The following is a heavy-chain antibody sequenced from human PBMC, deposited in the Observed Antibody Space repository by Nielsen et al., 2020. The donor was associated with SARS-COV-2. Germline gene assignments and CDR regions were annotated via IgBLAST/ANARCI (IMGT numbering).Heavy chain of an antibody. CDR3: ARGPPTQLGGYYLQSASDF. CDR2: INPNSGGT. J-gene: IGHJ4*02. V-gene: IGHV1-2*06. D-gene: IGHD3-3*01. Sequence: ASVKVSCKASGYTFTGYYMHWVRQAPGQGLEWMGRINPNSGGTNYAQKFQGRVTMTRDTSISTAYMELSRLRSDDTAVYYCARGPPTQLGGYYLQSASDFWGQGTLVTVSS. CDR1: GYTFTGYY.